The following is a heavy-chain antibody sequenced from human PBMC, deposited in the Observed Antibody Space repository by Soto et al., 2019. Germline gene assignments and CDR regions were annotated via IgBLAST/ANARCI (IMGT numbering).Heavy chain of an antibody. J-gene: IGHJ4*02. CDR3: ATTLLSNYYDSSGPRRGSFDY. CDR2: IYYSGST. V-gene: IGHV4-39*01. D-gene: IGHD3-22*01. CDR1: GGSISSSSYY. Sequence: ASETLSLTCTVSGGSISSSSYYWGWIRQPPGKGLEWIGSIYYSGSTYYNPSLKSRVTISVDTSKNQFSLKLSSVTAADTAVYYCATTLLSNYYDSSGPRRGSFDYWGQGTLVTVSS.